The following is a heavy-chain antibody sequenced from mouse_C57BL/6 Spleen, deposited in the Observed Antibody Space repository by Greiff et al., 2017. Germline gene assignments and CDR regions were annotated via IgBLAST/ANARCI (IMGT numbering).Heavy chain of an antibody. J-gene: IGHJ2*01. CDR1: GYTFTSYW. CDR3: ARGITRDY. Sequence: QVQLQQPGAELVKPGASVKLSCKASGYTFTSYWMQWVKQRPGQGLEWIGEIDPSDSYTNYNQKFKGKATLTVDTSSSTAYMQLSSLTSEDSAVYYCARGITRDYWGQGTTRTVSS. V-gene: IGHV1-50*01. D-gene: IGHD1-1*01. CDR2: IDPSDSYT.